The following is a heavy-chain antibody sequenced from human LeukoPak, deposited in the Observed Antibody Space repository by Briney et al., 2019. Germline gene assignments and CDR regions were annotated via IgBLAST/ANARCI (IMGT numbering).Heavy chain of an antibody. J-gene: IGHJ3*02. V-gene: IGHV1-2*02. CDR1: GYTFTGYY. CDR3: ARNLWFGESSDAFDM. Sequence: ASVKVSCKASGYTFTGYYMHWVRQAPGQGLEWMGWINPNSGGTNYAQKFQGRVTMTRDTSISTAYMDMSSLRSDDTAVYYCARNLWFGESSDAFDMWGQGTMVAVSS. CDR2: INPNSGGT. D-gene: IGHD3-10*01.